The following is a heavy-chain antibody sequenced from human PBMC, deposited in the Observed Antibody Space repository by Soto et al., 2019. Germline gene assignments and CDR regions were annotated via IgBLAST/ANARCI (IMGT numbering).Heavy chain of an antibody. CDR1: GYTFTSYG. Sequence: ASVKVSCKASGYTFTSYGISWVRQAPGQGLEWMGWISAYNGNTNYAQKLQGRVTMTTDTSTSTAYMELRSLRSDDTDVYYCERSRLLLWFGESYGMDVWGQGTTVTVSS. D-gene: IGHD3-10*01. CDR3: ERSRLLLWFGESYGMDV. J-gene: IGHJ6*02. V-gene: IGHV1-18*04. CDR2: ISAYNGNT.